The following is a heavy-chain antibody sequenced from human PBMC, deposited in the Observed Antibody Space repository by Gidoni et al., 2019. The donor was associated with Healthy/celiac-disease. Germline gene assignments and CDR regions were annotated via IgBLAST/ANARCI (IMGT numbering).Heavy chain of an antibody. J-gene: IGHJ4*02. CDR3: TRSPDYGDYFSFDY. CDR1: GFTFSGSA. Sequence: EVQLVESGGGLVQPGGSLKLSCAASGFTFSGSAMHWVRQASGKGLEWVGRIRSKANSYATAYAASVKGRFTISRDDSKNTAYLQMNSLKTEDTAVYYCTRSPDYGDYFSFDYWGQGTLVTVSS. D-gene: IGHD4-17*01. V-gene: IGHV3-73*02. CDR2: IRSKANSYAT.